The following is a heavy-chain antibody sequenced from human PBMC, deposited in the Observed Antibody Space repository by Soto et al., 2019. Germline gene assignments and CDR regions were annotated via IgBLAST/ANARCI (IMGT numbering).Heavy chain of an antibody. CDR3: ARDPYSYGYRPYYYGMDV. D-gene: IGHD5-18*01. CDR1: GGSISSSSYY. Sequence: SETLSLTCTVSGGSISSSSYYWGWIRQPPGKGLEWIGSIYYSGSTYYNPSLKSRVTMSVDTSKNQFSLKLSSVTAADTAVYYCARDPYSYGYRPYYYGMDVWGQGTTVTVSS. V-gene: IGHV4-39*07. CDR2: IYYSGST. J-gene: IGHJ6*02.